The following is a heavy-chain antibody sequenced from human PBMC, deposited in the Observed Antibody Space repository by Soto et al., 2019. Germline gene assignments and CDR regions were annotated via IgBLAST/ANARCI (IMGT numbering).Heavy chain of an antibody. D-gene: IGHD6-6*01. V-gene: IGHV4-34*01. CDR2: ISPSGTT. J-gene: IGHJ4*02. Sequence: PSETLALTCTVSGASINTYSINSYYWSWIRQPPGKGLEWIGEISPSGTTNYSPSLKSRVSISVDTSKNQFSLNLTSLTAADTAVYYCARAPKVSGSAQTRPDFWGQGSLVTVSS. CDR1: GASINTYSINSYY. CDR3: ARAPKVSGSAQTRPDF.